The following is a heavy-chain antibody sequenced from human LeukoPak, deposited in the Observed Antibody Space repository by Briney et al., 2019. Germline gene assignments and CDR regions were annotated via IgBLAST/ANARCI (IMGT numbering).Heavy chain of an antibody. J-gene: IGHJ4*02. CDR3: ARAYGSGSYYNHIDY. CDR1: GFAFSSYG. V-gene: IGHV3-33*01. Sequence: GRSLRLSCAASGFAFSSYGMHWVRRAPGKGLEWVAVIWYDGSNKYYADSVKGRFTISRDNSKNTLYLQMNSLRAEDTAVYYCARAYGSGSYYNHIDYWGQGTLVTVSS. CDR2: IWYDGSNK. D-gene: IGHD3-10*01.